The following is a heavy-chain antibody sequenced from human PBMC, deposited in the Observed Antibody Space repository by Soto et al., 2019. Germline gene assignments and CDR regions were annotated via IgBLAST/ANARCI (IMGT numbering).Heavy chain of an antibody. V-gene: IGHV3-7*03. D-gene: IGHD1-26*01. J-gene: IGHJ6*02. CDR1: GFTYSSYW. CDR2: IKQDGSEK. Sequence: GGSLRLSCAASGFTYSSYWMSWVRQAPGKGLEWVANIKQDGSEKYYVDSVKGRFTISRDNAKNSLYLQMNSLRAEDTAVYYCARDYSGSYYYYGMDVWGQGTTVTVSS. CDR3: ARDYSGSYYYYGMDV.